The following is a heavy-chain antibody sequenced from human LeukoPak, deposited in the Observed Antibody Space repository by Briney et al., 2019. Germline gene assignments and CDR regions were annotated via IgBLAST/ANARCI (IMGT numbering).Heavy chain of an antibody. V-gene: IGHV1-69*06. Sequence: ASVKVSCKASGGTFSIYAISWVRQAPGQGLEWMGGIIPIFGTANYAQKFQGRVTITADKSTSTAYMELSSLRSEDTAVYYCARVGRGIAAAFDYWGQGTLVTVSS. CDR3: ARVGRGIAAAFDY. CDR1: GGTFSIYA. J-gene: IGHJ4*02. CDR2: IIPIFGTA. D-gene: IGHD6-13*01.